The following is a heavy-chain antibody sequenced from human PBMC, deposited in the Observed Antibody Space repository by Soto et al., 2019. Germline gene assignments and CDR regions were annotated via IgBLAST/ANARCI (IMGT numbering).Heavy chain of an antibody. CDR1: GYSFTDYA. Sequence: ASVKVSCKASGYSFTDYAMHWVRQAPGQGLEWMGWINGGNGNTEYSQKFQGRVTITRDTAANTAYMELASLRSEDTAVYYCAKSTRGGGNYYEDYGGQGPQVTVSS. D-gene: IGHD1-26*01. J-gene: IGHJ4*02. CDR2: INGGNGNT. CDR3: AKSTRGGGNYYEDY. V-gene: IGHV1-3*01.